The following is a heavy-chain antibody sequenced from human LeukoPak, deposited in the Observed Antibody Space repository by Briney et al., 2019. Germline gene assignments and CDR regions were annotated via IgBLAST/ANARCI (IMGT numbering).Heavy chain of an antibody. V-gene: IGHV1-18*01. J-gene: IGHJ4*02. Sequence: ASVKVFCKASGYIFTSYGVTWVRQAPGQGLEWMGWISVYNGNTNYAQKLQGRVTMTTDISTSTAYMELRSLRSGDTAVYYCARGMVTAYYYDSSGYYPNDYWGQGTLVTVSS. CDR1: GYIFTSYG. CDR2: ISVYNGNT. CDR3: ARGMVTAYYYDSSGYYPNDY. D-gene: IGHD3-22*01.